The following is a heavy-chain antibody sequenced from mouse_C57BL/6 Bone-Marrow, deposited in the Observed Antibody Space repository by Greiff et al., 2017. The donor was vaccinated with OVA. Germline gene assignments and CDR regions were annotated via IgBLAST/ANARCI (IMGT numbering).Heavy chain of an antibody. V-gene: IGHV14-4*01. D-gene: IGHD2-3*01. CDR3: TVDGPVGIYAKDY. CDR2: IDPENGDT. Sequence: VHVKQSGAELVRPGASVKLSCTASGFNIKDDYMHWVKQRPEQGLEWIGWIDPENGDTEYASKFQGKATITADTSSNTAYLQLSSLTSEDTAVYYCTVDGPVGIYAKDYWGQGTSVTVTS. J-gene: IGHJ4*01. CDR1: GFNIKDDY.